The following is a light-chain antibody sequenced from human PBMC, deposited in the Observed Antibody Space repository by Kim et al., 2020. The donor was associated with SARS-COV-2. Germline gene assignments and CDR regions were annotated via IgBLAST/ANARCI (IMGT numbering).Light chain of an antibody. J-gene: IGKJ1*01. CDR3: QQYSSSPAT. CDR1: QSVSINY. V-gene: IGKV3-20*01. CDR2: GAS. Sequence: EIVLTQSPGTLSLSPGERATLSCRASQSVSINYLAWYQQKPGQAPRLLIYGASSRATGIPDRFSGSGSGTDFTLTITRLEPEDFAVYYCQQYSSSPATFGQGTKVEVK.